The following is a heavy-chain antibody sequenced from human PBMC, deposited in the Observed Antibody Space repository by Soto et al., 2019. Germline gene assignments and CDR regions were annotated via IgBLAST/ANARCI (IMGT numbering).Heavy chain of an antibody. Sequence: ASVKFSCTSSGYTFTSYGISWVRQAPGQGLEWMGVINPGGGYTTYAQKFQGRVTMTRDTSTSTVYMELSSLKSEDTAVYYCGIEDFDRGGTHSGDWGKGTPGTVS. V-gene: IGHV1-46*01. J-gene: IGHJ4*02. CDR3: GIEDFDRGGTHSGD. CDR2: INPGGGYT. CDR1: GYTFTSYG. D-gene: IGHD3-22*01.